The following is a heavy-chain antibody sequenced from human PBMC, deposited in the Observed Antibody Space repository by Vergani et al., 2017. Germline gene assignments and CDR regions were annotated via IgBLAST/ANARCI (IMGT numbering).Heavy chain of an antibody. CDR1: GGSISSSNW. Sequence: QVQLQESGPGLVKPPGTLSLTCAVSGGSISSSNWWSWVRQPPGKGLEWIGEIYHSGSTNYNPSLKSRVTISVDESKNQFSLKLSSVTAADTAVYYCARKYYYGSGSYYHGGWFDPWGQGTLVTVSS. CDR3: ARKYYYGSGSYYHGGWFDP. CDR2: IYHSGST. V-gene: IGHV4-4*03. J-gene: IGHJ5*02. D-gene: IGHD3-10*01.